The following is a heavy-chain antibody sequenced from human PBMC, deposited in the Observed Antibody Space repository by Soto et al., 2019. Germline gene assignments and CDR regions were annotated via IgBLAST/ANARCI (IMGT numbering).Heavy chain of an antibody. CDR2: IYHSGTT. Sequence: QVQLQESGPGLVKPSGTLSLTCAVSGASISDRNWWSWVRQPPGKGLEWMGEIYHSGTTNYNPSLKSRVTISMERPMNRISLQLSSVTAADSAVYYCALHIGVTGTRGFDYWGQGTLVTVSS. J-gene: IGHJ4*02. CDR3: ALHIGVTGTRGFDY. CDR1: GASISDRNW. D-gene: IGHD6-19*01. V-gene: IGHV4-4*02.